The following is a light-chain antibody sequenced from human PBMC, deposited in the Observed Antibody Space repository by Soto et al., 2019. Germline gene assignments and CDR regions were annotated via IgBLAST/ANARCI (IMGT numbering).Light chain of an antibody. CDR1: QSVTTY. Sequence: EIVLTQSPATLSLSPVEIATLSFMASQSVTTYLAWYQQKPGQAPRLLIYDASNRATGIPARFSGSGSGTEFTLTISSLQSEDFAVYYCQQYNNWPPITFGQGTRLEI. CDR2: DAS. CDR3: QQYNNWPPIT. V-gene: IGKV3-11*01. J-gene: IGKJ5*01.